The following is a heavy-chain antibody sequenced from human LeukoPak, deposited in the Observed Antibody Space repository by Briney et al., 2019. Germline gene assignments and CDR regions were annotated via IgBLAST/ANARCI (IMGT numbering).Heavy chain of an antibody. D-gene: IGHD5-12*01. CDR3: GRGSEWLRLVSMDV. CDR1: GYTFTSYD. J-gene: IGHJ6*02. CDR2: MNPNSGNT. Sequence: VASVKVSCKASGYTFTSYDINWVRQATGQGREWMGWMNPNSGNTGYAQKFQGRVTMTRNTSISTAYMELSSLRSEDTAVYYCGRGSEWLRLVSMDVWGQGTTVTVSS. V-gene: IGHV1-8*01.